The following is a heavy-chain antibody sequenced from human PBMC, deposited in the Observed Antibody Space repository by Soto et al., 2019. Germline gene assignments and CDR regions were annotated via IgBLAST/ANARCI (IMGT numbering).Heavy chain of an antibody. Sequence: PXHALSLTFAISGDSFSSNSAAWNWIRQSPSRGLEWLGRTYYRSKWYNDYAVSVKSRITINPDTSKNQFSLQLNSVTPEDTAVYYCARGGDFWSGYRYNWFDPWGQGTLVTGSS. V-gene: IGHV6-1*01. D-gene: IGHD3-3*01. J-gene: IGHJ5*02. CDR3: ARGGDFWSGYRYNWFDP. CDR2: TYYRSKWYN. CDR1: GDSFSSNSAA.